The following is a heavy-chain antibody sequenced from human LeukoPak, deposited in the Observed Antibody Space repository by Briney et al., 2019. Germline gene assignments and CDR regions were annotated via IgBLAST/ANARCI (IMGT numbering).Heavy chain of an antibody. CDR1: GVSITSNRYY. Sequence: PSETLSLTCTVSGVSITSNRYYWGWIRQPPGKGLEWIGSISYGGSTHYNPSLKSRATMSVDTLKNQFSLKLRSVTATDTAVYHCATSPGADYGGDHWFDPWGQGTLVTVSS. D-gene: IGHD4-23*01. J-gene: IGHJ5*02. CDR2: ISYGGST. V-gene: IGHV4-39*01. CDR3: ATSPGADYGGDHWFDP.